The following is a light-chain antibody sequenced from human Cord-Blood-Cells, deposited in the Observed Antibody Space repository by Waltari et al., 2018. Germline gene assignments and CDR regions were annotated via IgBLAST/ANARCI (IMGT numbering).Light chain of an antibody. V-gene: IGLV2-11*01. CDR2: DVS. CDR3: CSYAGSYTVV. Sequence: QPALPQPRSVSGSPGQSVTISCPGTSSDVGGHNYVSWYQQHPGKAPKLMIYDVSKRPSGVPDRFSGSKSGYTAALAISGLQAEEEAEYYCCSYAGSYTVVVGGGTKLSVL. J-gene: IGLJ2*01. CDR1: SSDVGGHNY.